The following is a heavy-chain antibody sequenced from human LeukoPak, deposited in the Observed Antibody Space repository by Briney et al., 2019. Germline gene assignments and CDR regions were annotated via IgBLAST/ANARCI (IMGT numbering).Heavy chain of an antibody. CDR3: ARGRGAMDPFDY. CDR1: GGTFSSYA. Sequence: SVKVSCKASGGTFSSYAIIWVRQAPGQGLEWMGGIIPIFGTANYAQKFQGRVTITTDESTSTAYMELSSLRSEDTAVYYCARGRGAMDPFDYWGQGTLVTVSS. J-gene: IGHJ4*02. CDR2: IIPIFGTA. D-gene: IGHD5-18*01. V-gene: IGHV1-69*05.